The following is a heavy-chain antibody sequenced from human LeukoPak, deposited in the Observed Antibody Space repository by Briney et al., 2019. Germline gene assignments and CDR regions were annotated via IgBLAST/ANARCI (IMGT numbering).Heavy chain of an antibody. Sequence: GASVKVSCKASGYTFTSYGISWVRQAPGQGLEWMGWISAYNGNTNYAQKLQGRVTMTTDTSTSTAYMELRRLRSDDTAVYYCAIDSSGWYWAFDIWGQGTMVTVSS. CDR3: AIDSSGWYWAFDI. CDR1: GYTFTSYG. CDR2: ISAYNGNT. J-gene: IGHJ3*02. D-gene: IGHD6-19*01. V-gene: IGHV1-18*01.